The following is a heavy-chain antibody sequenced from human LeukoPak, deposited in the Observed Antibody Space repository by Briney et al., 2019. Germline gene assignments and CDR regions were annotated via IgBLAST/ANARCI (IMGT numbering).Heavy chain of an antibody. CDR3: AKMYSSSWYGDAFDI. CDR1: GFTFDDYG. D-gene: IGHD6-13*01. J-gene: IGHJ3*02. V-gene: IGHV3-20*04. Sequence: GGSLRLSCAASGFTFDDYGMSWVRQAPGKGLEWVSGINWNGGSTGYADSVKGRFTISRDNAKNSLYLQMNSLRAEDTALYYCAKMYSSSWYGDAFDIWGQGTMVTVSS. CDR2: INWNGGST.